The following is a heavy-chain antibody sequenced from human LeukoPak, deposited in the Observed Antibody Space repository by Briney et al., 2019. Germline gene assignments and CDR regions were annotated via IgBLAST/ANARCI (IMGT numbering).Heavy chain of an antibody. Sequence: GASVKVSCKASGYTFTSYAISWVRQAPGQGLEWMGWISADNGNTDYAQRFQGRVTMTTDTSTSTAYMELSSLRSEDTAVYYCARGVYYYGSGSYYPPLDYWGQGTLVTVSS. CDR3: ARGVYYYGSGSYYPPLDY. CDR1: GYTFTSYA. D-gene: IGHD3-10*01. CDR2: ISADNGNT. V-gene: IGHV1-18*01. J-gene: IGHJ4*02.